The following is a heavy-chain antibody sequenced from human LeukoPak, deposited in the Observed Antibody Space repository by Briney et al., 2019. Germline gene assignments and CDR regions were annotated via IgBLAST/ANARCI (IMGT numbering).Heavy chain of an antibody. Sequence: PGGSLRLSCAASGFIFNNYAMHWVRQAPGKGLEWVSTISTSGDRRDYADSVRGRFTVSRDNSKKTLYLQLSSLRADDTAVFYCARGGLGCCRDSGCHNWFDPWGQGILVTVSS. CDR2: ISTSGDRR. CDR3: ARGGLGCCRDSGCHNWFDP. J-gene: IGHJ5*02. D-gene: IGHD1-26*01. V-gene: IGHV3-23*01. CDR1: GFIFNNYA.